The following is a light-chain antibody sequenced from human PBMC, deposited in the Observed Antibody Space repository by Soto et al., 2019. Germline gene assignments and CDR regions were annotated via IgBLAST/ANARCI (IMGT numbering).Light chain of an antibody. J-gene: IGKJ1*01. CDR1: QDIRND. CDR2: AAS. Sequence: ALPRTQLPSSPSASVRDRVTVTRRASQDIRNDLGWYQKKPGKDPKLLIYAASSLQSGVPSRFSGSGSGTQFTLTISSLQTEDVATYYCLQNYNYPWTFGQGTKFEIK. V-gene: IGKV1-6*01. CDR3: LQNYNYPWT.